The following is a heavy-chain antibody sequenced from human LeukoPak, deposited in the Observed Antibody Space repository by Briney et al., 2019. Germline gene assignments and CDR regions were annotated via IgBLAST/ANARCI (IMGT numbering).Heavy chain of an antibody. CDR1: GITFRGYW. CDR2: TNEHGSEK. CDR3: TINEH. Sequence: GGSLRLSCAASGITFRGYWMSWVRQAPGKGLEWVANTNEHGSEKYYVDSVKGRFTISRDNAKNPLYLQMNSPRAEDTAIYYCTINEHWGQGTLVSVSS. J-gene: IGHJ1*01. D-gene: IGHD5-24*01. V-gene: IGHV3-7*01.